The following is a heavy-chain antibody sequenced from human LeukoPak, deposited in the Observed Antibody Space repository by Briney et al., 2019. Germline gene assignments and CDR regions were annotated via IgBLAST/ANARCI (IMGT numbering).Heavy chain of an antibody. D-gene: IGHD2-2*01. V-gene: IGHV1-18*01. J-gene: IGHJ4*02. CDR1: GYTFTSYG. Sequence: GASVKVSCKASGYTFTSYGISWVRQAPGQGLEWTGWISAYNGNTNYAQKLQGRVTMTTDTSTSTAYMELRSLRSDDTAVYYCARGSHVVVPAAVDYWGQGTLVTVSS. CDR3: ARGSHVVVPAAVDY. CDR2: ISAYNGNT.